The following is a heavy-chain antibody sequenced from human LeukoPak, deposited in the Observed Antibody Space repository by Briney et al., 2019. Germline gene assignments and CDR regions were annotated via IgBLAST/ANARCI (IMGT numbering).Heavy chain of an antibody. CDR3: ARRAGAYSHPYDY. CDR2: ISGSGGST. V-gene: IGHV3-23*01. D-gene: IGHD4/OR15-4a*01. Sequence: GGSLRLSCAASRFTFSSYGMSWVRQAPGKGLEWVSGISGSGGSTYYADSAKGRFTISRDNSKNTLYLQMNSLRVEDTAVYYCARRAGAYSHPYDYWGQGTLVTVSS. CDR1: RFTFSSYG. J-gene: IGHJ4*02.